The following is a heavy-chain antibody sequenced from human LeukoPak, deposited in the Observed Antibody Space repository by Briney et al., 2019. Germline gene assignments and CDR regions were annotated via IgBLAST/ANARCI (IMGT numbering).Heavy chain of an antibody. Sequence: AGGSLRLSCAASGFTFTTYSMNWVRQAPGKGLEWVSFLSSSGSHVYYADSVKGRFTISRDNAKNSLYLQMNGLRAEDTAVYYCARDAGNSSGWNDFDYWGQGTLVTVSS. V-gene: IGHV3-21*01. CDR2: LSSSGSHV. J-gene: IGHJ4*02. D-gene: IGHD6-19*01. CDR1: GFTFTTYS. CDR3: ARDAGNSSGWNDFDY.